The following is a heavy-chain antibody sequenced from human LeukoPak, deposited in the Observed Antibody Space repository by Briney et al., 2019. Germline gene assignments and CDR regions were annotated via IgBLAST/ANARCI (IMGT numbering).Heavy chain of an antibody. Sequence: ASVKVSCKASGYTFTGYYMHWVRQAPGQGLEWMGWINPNSGGTNYAQKFQGRVTMTRDTSISTAYMELSRLRSDDTAVYYCARAGGYSSSWTLYYYYYMDVWGKGTTVTISS. V-gene: IGHV1-2*02. CDR3: ARAGGYSSSWTLYYYYYMDV. J-gene: IGHJ6*03. CDR2: INPNSGGT. CDR1: GYTFTGYY. D-gene: IGHD6-13*01.